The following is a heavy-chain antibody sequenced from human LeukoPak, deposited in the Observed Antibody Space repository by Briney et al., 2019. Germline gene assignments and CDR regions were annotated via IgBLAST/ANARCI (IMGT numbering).Heavy chain of an antibody. D-gene: IGHD3-10*01. J-gene: IGHJ4*02. CDR2: ISSNGGST. CDR1: GFTFSTYA. CDR3: ARGWGFGESYFDY. Sequence: PGGSLRLYCAASGFTFSTYAMHWVRQAPGKGLEYVSAISSNGGSTYYANSVKGRFTISRDNSKNTLYLQMNSLRAEDTAVYYCARGWGFGESYFDYWGQGTLVTVSS. V-gene: IGHV3-64*01.